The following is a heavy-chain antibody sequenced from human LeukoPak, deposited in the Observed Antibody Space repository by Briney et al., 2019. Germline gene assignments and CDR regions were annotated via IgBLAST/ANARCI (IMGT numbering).Heavy chain of an antibody. J-gene: IGHJ4*02. CDR3: ARDPGDSPRPFDY. CDR2: ISYDGSNK. D-gene: IGHD3-22*01. Sequence: PGGSLRLSCAASGFTFSSYAMHWVRQAPGKGLEWVAVISYDGSNKYYADSVKGRFTISRDNSKNTLYLQMNSLRAEDTAVYYCARDPGDSPRPFDYWGQGTLVTVSS. V-gene: IGHV3-30-3*01. CDR1: GFTFSSYA.